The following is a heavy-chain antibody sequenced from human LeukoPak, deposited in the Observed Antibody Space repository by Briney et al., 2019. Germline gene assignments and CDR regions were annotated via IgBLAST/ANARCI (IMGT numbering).Heavy chain of an antibody. CDR1: GLTLRTNE. CDR3: ARYCSSNSCSFGFDY. Sequence: GGSLRLSCAASGLTLRTNEMNWVRQAPGKGLEWISYISSSSNNIIHYADSVKGRFTISRDNAKNSLYLQMNSLRAEDTGVYYCARYCSSNSCSFGFDYWGQGSLVTVSA. CDR2: ISSSSNNII. V-gene: IGHV3-48*03. J-gene: IGHJ4*02. D-gene: IGHD2-2*01.